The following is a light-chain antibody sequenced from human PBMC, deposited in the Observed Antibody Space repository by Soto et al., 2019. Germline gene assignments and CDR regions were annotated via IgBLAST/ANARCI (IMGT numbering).Light chain of an antibody. V-gene: IGKV3-15*01. CDR2: GAS. CDR1: QSVSSN. CDR3: QQYNNWPPT. Sequence: EIVMTQSPATLSVSPGERATLSCRASQSVSSNLAWYQQKPGQAPRLLIYGASTRATGFPARFSGSGSGTEFTLTISSLQSEEFAFYYCQQYNNWPPTFGQGTKVEIK. J-gene: IGKJ1*01.